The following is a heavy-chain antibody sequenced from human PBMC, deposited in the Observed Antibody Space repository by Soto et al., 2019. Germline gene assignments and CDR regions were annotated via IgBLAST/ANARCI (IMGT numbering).Heavy chain of an antibody. CDR2: ISSSSSYI. CDR1: GFTFSSYS. Sequence: EVQLVESGGGLVKPGGSLRLSCAASGFTFSSYSMNWVRQAPGKGLEWVSSISSSSSYIYYADSVKGRFTISRDNAKNSLYLQMNGLRAEDTAVYYCARLDCSSTSCFFDYWGQGTLVTVSS. CDR3: ARLDCSSTSCFFDY. J-gene: IGHJ4*02. V-gene: IGHV3-21*01. D-gene: IGHD2-2*01.